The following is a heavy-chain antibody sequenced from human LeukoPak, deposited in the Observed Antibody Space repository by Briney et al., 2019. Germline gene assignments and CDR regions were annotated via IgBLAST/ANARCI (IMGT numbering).Heavy chain of an antibody. CDR2: INPNSGGT. D-gene: IGHD2-2*01. CDR3: ARGGVLGYCSSTSCADFDY. V-gene: IGHV1-2*02. J-gene: IGHJ4*02. CDR1: GYTFTGYY. Sequence: GASVKVSCKASGYTFTGYYMHWVRQAPGQGREWMGWINPNSGGTNYAQKFQGRVTMTRDTSISTAYMELSRLRSDDTAVYYCARGGVLGYCSSTSCADFDYWGQGTLVTVSS.